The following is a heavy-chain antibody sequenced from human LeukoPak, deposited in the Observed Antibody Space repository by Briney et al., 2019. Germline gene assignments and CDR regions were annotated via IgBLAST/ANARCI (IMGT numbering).Heavy chain of an antibody. V-gene: IGHV3-30*18. Sequence: GGSLRPSCAASGFTFSNYGMHWVRQAPGKGLEWVALISYDGSNKYYADSVKGRFTISRDNSKNTLYLQMISLRAEDTAVYYCANYGSVSYFAYWGQGTLVTVSS. D-gene: IGHD3-10*01. CDR1: GFTFSNYG. CDR2: ISYDGSNK. J-gene: IGHJ4*02. CDR3: ANYGSVSYFAY.